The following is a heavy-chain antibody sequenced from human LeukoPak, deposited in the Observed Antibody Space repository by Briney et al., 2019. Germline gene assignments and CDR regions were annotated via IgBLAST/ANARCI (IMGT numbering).Heavy chain of an antibody. CDR2: IYYSGST. V-gene: IGHV4-59*08. CDR1: GGSISSYY. D-gene: IGHD2-8*01. Sequence: SETLSLTCTVSGGSISSYYWSWIRQPPGKGLEWIGYIYYSGSTNYNPSLKSRVTISVDTSKNQFSLKLSSVTAADTAVYYCAGGPVYAILSWFDPWGQGTLVTVSS. J-gene: IGHJ5*02. CDR3: AGGPVYAILSWFDP.